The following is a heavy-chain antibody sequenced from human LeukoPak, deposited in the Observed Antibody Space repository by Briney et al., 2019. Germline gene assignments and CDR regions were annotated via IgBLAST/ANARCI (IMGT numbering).Heavy chain of an antibody. D-gene: IGHD6-13*01. CDR2: IYYSGST. V-gene: IGHV4-39*01. Sequence: SETLSLTCTVSGGSISSSSYYWGWIRQPPGKGLEWIGSIYYSGSTYYNPSLKSRATISVDTSKNQFSLKLSSVTAADTAVYYCARQPSIAAAGNFDYWGQGTLVTVS. J-gene: IGHJ4*02. CDR3: ARQPSIAAAGNFDY. CDR1: GGSISSSSYY.